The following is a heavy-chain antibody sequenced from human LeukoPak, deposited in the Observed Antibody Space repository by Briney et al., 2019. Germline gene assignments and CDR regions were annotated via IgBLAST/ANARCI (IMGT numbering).Heavy chain of an antibody. CDR3: AKGQVKQWLGYFDY. CDR2: IPYDGSNK. V-gene: IGHV3-30*02. D-gene: IGHD6-19*01. CDR1: GFTFSSYG. J-gene: IGHJ4*02. Sequence: PGGSLRLSCAASGFTFSSYGMHWVRQAPGKGLEWVAVIPYDGSNKYYADSVKGRFTISRDNSKNTLYLQMNSLRAEDTAVYYCAKGQVKQWLGYFDYWGQGTLVTVSS.